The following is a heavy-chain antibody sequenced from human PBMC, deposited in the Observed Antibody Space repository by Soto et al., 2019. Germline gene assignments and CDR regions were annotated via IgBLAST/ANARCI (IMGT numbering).Heavy chain of an antibody. V-gene: IGHV3-21*01. Sequence: GGSLRLSCAASGFTFSSYSMNWVRQAPGKGLEWVSSISSSSSYIYYADSVKGRFTISRDNAKNSLYLQMNSLRAEDTAVYYCARGDYDFWSGYLTNIDYWGQGTLVTVSS. CDR1: GFTFSSYS. CDR2: ISSSSSYI. J-gene: IGHJ4*02. D-gene: IGHD3-3*01. CDR3: ARGDYDFWSGYLTNIDY.